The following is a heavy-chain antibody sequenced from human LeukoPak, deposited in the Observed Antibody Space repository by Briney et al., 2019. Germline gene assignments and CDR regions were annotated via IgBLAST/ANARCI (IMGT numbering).Heavy chain of an antibody. Sequence: PGGSLRLSCSASGFTFSRYAMHWVRQAPGKGLEYVSAISSNGGSTYYADSVKGRFTISRDNSRNTLQLQMSSLRVEDTAVYYCVKDSSSGSYFDYWGLGTLVTVSS. CDR1: GFTFSRYA. J-gene: IGHJ4*02. CDR2: ISSNGGST. V-gene: IGHV3-64D*06. D-gene: IGHD3-10*01. CDR3: VKDSSSGSYFDY.